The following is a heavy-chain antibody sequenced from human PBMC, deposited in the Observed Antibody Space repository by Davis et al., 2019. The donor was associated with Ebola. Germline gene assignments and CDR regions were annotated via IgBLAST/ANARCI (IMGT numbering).Heavy chain of an antibody. CDR2: IYSGGST. D-gene: IGHD6-13*01. Sequence: GESLKISCAASGFTVSSNYMSWVRQAPGKGLEWVSVIYSGGSTYYADSVKGRFTISRDNSKNTVYLQMNSLRAEDTAVYYCARGPSTGNSFSYWGQGTLVTVSS. J-gene: IGHJ4*02. CDR1: GFTVSSNY. V-gene: IGHV3-53*01. CDR3: ARGPSTGNSFSY.